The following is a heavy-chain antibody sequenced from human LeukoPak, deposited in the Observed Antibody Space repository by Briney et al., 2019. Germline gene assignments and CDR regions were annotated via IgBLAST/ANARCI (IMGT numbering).Heavy chain of an antibody. D-gene: IGHD6-13*01. CDR2: TKQDGSDK. Sequence: PGGSLRLSCAASGFTFSSYWMSWVRPAPGKGLEWVANTKQDGSDKYYVYSVKGRFTISRDNAKNSLYLQMNSLRTEDTAVYYCAKDRAAGVNDAFDIWGQGTMVTVSA. CDR3: AKDRAAGVNDAFDI. J-gene: IGHJ3*02. CDR1: GFTFSSYW. V-gene: IGHV3-7*01.